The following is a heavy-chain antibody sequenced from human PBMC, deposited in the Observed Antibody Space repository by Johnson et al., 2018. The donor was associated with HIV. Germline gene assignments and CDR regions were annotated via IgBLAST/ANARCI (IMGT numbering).Heavy chain of an antibody. CDR1: GFTVSSNY. J-gene: IGHJ3*02. Sequence: VQLVESGGGLIQPGGSLRLSCAASGFTVSSNYMSWVRQAPGKGLEWVSVIYSGGSTYYADSVKGRFTISRDNSKNTLYLQMNSLRAGDTAVYYCARNNGDLTGGDAFDIWGQGTMVTVSS. V-gene: IGHV3-53*01. D-gene: IGHD3-9*01. CDR2: IYSGGST. CDR3: ARNNGDLTGGDAFDI.